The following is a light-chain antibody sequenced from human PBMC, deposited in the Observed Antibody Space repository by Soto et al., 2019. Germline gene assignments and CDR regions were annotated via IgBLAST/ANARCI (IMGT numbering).Light chain of an antibody. Sequence: EIVLTQSPATLSLSPGERATLSCGASQSVSSSNLAWYQQKPGLAPRLLIYDASSRATGIPDRFSGSGSGTDFTLTISRLEPEDFATYSCQHYNAYSRTFGQGTKVEVK. J-gene: IGKJ1*01. V-gene: IGKV3D-20*01. CDR3: QHYNAYSRT. CDR1: QSVSSSN. CDR2: DAS.